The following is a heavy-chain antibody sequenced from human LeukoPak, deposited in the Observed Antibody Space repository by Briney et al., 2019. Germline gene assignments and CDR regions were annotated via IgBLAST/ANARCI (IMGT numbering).Heavy chain of an antibody. CDR1: GFTFSSYS. CDR3: ASEAEPPYCSGGSCYSDGAFDI. D-gene: IGHD2-15*01. CDR2: ISSSSSTI. Sequence: GGSLRLSCAASGFTFSSYSMNWVRQAPGKGLEWVSYISSSSSTIYYADSVKGRFTISRDNAKNSLYLQMNSLRAEDTAVYYCASEAEPPYCSGGSCYSDGAFDIWGQGTMVTVSS. V-gene: IGHV3-48*01. J-gene: IGHJ3*02.